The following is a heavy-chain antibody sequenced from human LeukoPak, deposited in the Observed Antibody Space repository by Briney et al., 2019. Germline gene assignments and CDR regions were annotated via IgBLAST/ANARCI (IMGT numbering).Heavy chain of an antibody. CDR2: IYYSGTT. D-gene: IGHD3-16*01. Sequence: PSETLSLTCAVSGGSISSYYWSWIRQSPGKGLEWIGYIYYSGTTNYNPSLKSRVTISVDTSKNQFSLKLSSVTAADTAVYYCARGDMITFGGAIDYWGQGTLVTVSS. CDR1: GGSISSYY. CDR3: ARGDMITFGGAIDY. V-gene: IGHV4-59*08. J-gene: IGHJ4*02.